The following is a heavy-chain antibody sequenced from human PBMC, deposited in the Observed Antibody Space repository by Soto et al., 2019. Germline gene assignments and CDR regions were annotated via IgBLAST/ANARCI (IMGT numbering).Heavy chain of an antibody. CDR3: AKDRQQQLVPGGYYYYYGMDV. V-gene: IGHV3-23*01. CDR1: GFTFSSYA. CDR2: ISGSGGST. Sequence: PGGSLRLSCAASGFTFSSYAMSWVRQAPGKGLEWVSAISGSGGSTYYADSVKGRFTISRDNSKNTLYLQMNSLRAEDTAVYYCAKDRQQQLVPGGYYYYYGMDVWGQGTTVTVSS. J-gene: IGHJ6*02. D-gene: IGHD6-13*01.